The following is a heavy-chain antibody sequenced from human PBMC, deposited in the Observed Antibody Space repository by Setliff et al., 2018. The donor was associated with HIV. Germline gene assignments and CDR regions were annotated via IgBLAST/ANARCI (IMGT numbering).Heavy chain of an antibody. D-gene: IGHD6-19*01. Sequence: PSETLSLTCAVYGGSFSGYYWSWIRQPPGKGLEWIGEINDGGTTNYNPSLKSRVTLSLDTSNNYFSLRLTSVTAADTAVYYCARRSGWSEDYWGQGTLVTVSS. CDR1: GGSFSGYY. CDR3: ARRSGWSEDY. V-gene: IGHV4-34*01. J-gene: IGHJ4*02. CDR2: INDGGTT.